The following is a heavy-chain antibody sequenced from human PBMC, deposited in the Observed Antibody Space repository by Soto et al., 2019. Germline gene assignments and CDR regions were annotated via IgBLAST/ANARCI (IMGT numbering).Heavy chain of an antibody. CDR1: GYTFNTYS. J-gene: IGHJ5*02. CDR3: ARKSTSSSWFDP. Sequence: GASVKVSCKTSGYTFNTYSITWARQAPGQGLEWMGWISTYNGNTNYAQSLQGRVTMTTDPSTSTAYMELRSLRSDDTAVYYCARKSTSSSWFDPWGQGTLVTVSS. V-gene: IGHV1-18*01. D-gene: IGHD6-6*01. CDR2: ISTYNGNT.